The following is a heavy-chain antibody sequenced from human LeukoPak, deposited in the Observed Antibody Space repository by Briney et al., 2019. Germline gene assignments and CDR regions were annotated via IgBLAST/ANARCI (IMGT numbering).Heavy chain of an antibody. D-gene: IGHD3-22*01. Sequence: PSETLSLTCTVAGGPVSRGNNYWTWIRQPPGKGLEWIGYIYYTGTTKYSPSLKSRVTISVDTSKNQFSLKLSSVTAADTAVYYCARSYYDSSGYTPAIDYWGQGTLVTASS. V-gene: IGHV4-61*01. CDR3: ARSYYDSSGYTPAIDY. CDR2: IYYTGTT. CDR1: GGPVSRGNNY. J-gene: IGHJ4*02.